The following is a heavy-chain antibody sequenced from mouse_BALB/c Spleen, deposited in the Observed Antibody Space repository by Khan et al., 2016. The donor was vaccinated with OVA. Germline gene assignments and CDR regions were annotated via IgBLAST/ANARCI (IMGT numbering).Heavy chain of an antibody. D-gene: IGHD1-1*01. Sequence: EVELVESGGGLVKPGGSLKLSCAASGFTFSRYAMSWVRQTPEKRLEWVATINSGGSFTYYPDSVKGRFTISRDKAKTTLFLQMSSLRSEDTAMYYCARHAIDEYYYLYAMDFWGQGTSVTVSS. CDR1: GFTFSRYA. CDR3: ARHAIDEYYYLYAMDF. J-gene: IGHJ4*01. V-gene: IGHV5-9-3*01. CDR2: INSGGSFT.